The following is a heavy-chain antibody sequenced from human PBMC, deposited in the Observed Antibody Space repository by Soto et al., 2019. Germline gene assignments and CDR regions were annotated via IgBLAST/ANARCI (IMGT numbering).Heavy chain of an antibody. J-gene: IGHJ4*02. V-gene: IGHV4-38-2*01. CDR3: ARGEYYGSGNYFDY. CDR1: GHSISSGYY. CDR2: FYHSGST. Sequence: LSLTCAVSGHSISSGYYWGWIRQPPGKGLEWIGSFYHSGSTYYNPSLKSRVTISVDTSKNQFSLKLSSVTAADTAVYYCARGEYYGSGNYFDYWGQGTLVTVSS. D-gene: IGHD3-10*01.